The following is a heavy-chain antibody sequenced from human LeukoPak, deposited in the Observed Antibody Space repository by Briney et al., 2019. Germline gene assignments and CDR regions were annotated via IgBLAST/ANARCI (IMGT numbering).Heavy chain of an antibody. D-gene: IGHD3-10*01. CDR2: INHSGST. Sequence: SETLSLTCAVYGGSFSGYYWSWIRQPPGKGLEWIGEINHSGSTNYNPSLKSRVTISVDTSKNQFSLKLSSVTAADTAVYYCARVYWYGTYFDYWGQGTLVTVSS. CDR3: ARVYWYGTYFDY. J-gene: IGHJ4*02. CDR1: GGSFSGYY. V-gene: IGHV4-34*01.